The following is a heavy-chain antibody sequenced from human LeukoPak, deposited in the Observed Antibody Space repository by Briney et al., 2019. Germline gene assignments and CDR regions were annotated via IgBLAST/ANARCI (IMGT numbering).Heavy chain of an antibody. CDR1: GGSVSSSFYY. D-gene: IGHD2-15*01. CDR3: ASAATFSVDY. J-gene: IGHJ4*02. Sequence: SETLSLTCTVSGGSVSSSFYYWGWIRQPPGKGLEWIGSLYYSGSTHYNPSLKSRVTMSVYTSKNQFSLNLSSVTAADTAVFFCASAATFSVDYWGQGTLVTVSS. CDR2: LYYSGST. V-gene: IGHV4-39*01.